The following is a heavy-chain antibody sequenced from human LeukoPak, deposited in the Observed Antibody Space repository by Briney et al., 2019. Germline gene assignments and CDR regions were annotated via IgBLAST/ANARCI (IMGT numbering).Heavy chain of an antibody. CDR3: ARVPEIYVVVPAAPGPNWFDP. D-gene: IGHD2-2*01. CDR1: GGSFSVYY. Sequence: SENLSLTCAVYGGSFSVYYWSWLRQPPGKGLEWIGEINHSGSTNYNPSLKSRVTISVDTSNNHFSLKLSSVTAADTAVYYCARVPEIYVVVPAAPGPNWFDPWGQGTLVTVSS. CDR2: INHSGST. V-gene: IGHV4-34*01. J-gene: IGHJ5*02.